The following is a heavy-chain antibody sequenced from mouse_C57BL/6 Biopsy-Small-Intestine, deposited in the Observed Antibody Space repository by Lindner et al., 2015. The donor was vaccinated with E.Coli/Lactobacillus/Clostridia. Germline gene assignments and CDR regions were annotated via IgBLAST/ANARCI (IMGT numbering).Heavy chain of an antibody. V-gene: IGHV1-59*01. Sequence: SVKVSCKSSGYSFTTYFLHWVRQAPGQGLEWMGVINPSSARTTYPQKFQGRVTLTRDTSTNTVFMELTSLRSEDTAVYYCARTSSGWYHRFDHWGQGTLVTVSS. CDR3: ARTSSGWYHRFDH. D-gene: IGHD6-1*01. CDR2: INPSSART. J-gene: IGHJ4*01. CDR1: GYSFTTYF.